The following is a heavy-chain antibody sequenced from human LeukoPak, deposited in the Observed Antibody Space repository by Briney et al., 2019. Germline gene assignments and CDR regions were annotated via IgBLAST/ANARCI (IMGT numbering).Heavy chain of an antibody. CDR3: ARGSGKITIFGVPY. CDR2: ISSGSSTI. CDR1: GFTFSNYD. Sequence: GGSLRLSCAASGFTFSNYDMNWVRQAPGKGLEWVSSISSGSSTIYYADSVKGRFTISRDNAKNSLYLQMTSPRAEDTAVYYCARGSGKITIFGVPYWGQGTLVTVSS. D-gene: IGHD3-3*01. J-gene: IGHJ4*02. V-gene: IGHV3-48*01.